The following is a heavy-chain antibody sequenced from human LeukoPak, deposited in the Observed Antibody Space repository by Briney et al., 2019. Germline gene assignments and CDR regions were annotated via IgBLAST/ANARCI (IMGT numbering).Heavy chain of an antibody. J-gene: IGHJ4*02. Sequence: GGSLRLSCAASGFTVSSNSMSWVRQAPGKGLEWVSVIYSGGSPYYADSVKGRFTISRDNSKNTLYLQMNSLRAEDTAVYYCARDGYYYDSSGSFDYWGQGTLVTVSS. CDR1: GFTVSSNS. D-gene: IGHD3-22*01. CDR3: ARDGYYYDSSGSFDY. V-gene: IGHV3-53*01. CDR2: IYSGGSP.